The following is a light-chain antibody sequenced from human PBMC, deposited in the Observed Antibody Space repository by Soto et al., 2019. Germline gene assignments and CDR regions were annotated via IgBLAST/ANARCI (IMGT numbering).Light chain of an antibody. CDR3: SSYSSSSALDVI. CDR1: NRDVSGYNY. CDR2: EVT. V-gene: IGLV2-14*01. J-gene: IGLJ2*01. Sequence: QSALAQPASVSGSPGQSITISCAGTNRDVSGYNYVSWYQQYPGKAPKLIIYEVTYRPSGVSNRFSGSKSGNTASLTISGLQAEDEADYYCSSYSSSSALDVIFGGGTKLTVL.